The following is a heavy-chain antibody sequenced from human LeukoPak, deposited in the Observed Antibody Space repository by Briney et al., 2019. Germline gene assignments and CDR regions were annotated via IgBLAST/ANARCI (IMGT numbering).Heavy chain of an antibody. D-gene: IGHD6-19*01. J-gene: IGHJ5*02. CDR1: GASFSCYY. CDR2: IYHSGST. Sequence: SETLSLTSAVYGASFSCYYWSWIRQPPGKGLEWIGTIYHSGSTYYNPSLKSRVTISVDTSKNQFSLKLSSVTAADTAVYYCARGQARLSWFDRWGQGTLVTVS. V-gene: IGHV4-34*01. CDR3: ARGQARLSWFDR.